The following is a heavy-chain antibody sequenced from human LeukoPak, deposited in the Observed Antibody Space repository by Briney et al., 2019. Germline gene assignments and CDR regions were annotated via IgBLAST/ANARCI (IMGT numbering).Heavy chain of an antibody. CDR3: ARDREDIVVVVAATPLV. CDR2: INSDGSST. V-gene: IGHV3-74*01. Sequence: GGSLRLSCAASGFTFSSYWMHWVRQAPGKGLVWVSRINSDGSSTSYADSVKGRFTISRDNAKSTLYLQMNSLGAEDTAVYYCARDREDIVVVVAATPLVWGQGTLVTVSS. J-gene: IGHJ4*02. CDR1: GFTFSSYW. D-gene: IGHD2-15*01.